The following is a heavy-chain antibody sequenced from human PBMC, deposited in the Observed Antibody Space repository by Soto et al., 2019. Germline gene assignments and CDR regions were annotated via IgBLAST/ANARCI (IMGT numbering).Heavy chain of an antibody. Sequence: SETLSLTCTVSGGSISSHYWSWVRQAPGKGLEWIGHIYYRGSTNYNPSLRSRSTISVDASESQFSLKLNSVTTADTAVYYCARDGREASGMDVWGQGTKVTVSS. CDR3: ARDGREASGMDV. V-gene: IGHV4-59*11. J-gene: IGHJ6*02. D-gene: IGHD1-26*01. CDR2: IYYRGST. CDR1: GGSISSHY.